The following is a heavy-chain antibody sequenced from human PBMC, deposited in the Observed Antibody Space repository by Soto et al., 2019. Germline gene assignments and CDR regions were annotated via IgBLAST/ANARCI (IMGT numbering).Heavy chain of an antibody. CDR3: ARGRYGDY. D-gene: IGHD1-1*01. V-gene: IGHV1-18*01. CDR1: GYIFTTYG. Sequence: QVHLVQSGAEVKKPGASVKVSCKGSGYIFTTYGITWVRQAPGQGLEGMGWISAHNGNTNYAQKLQGRVTVTRDTSTSTAYMELRNLRSADTAVYYCARGRYGDYWGQGALVTVSS. J-gene: IGHJ4*02. CDR2: ISAHNGNT.